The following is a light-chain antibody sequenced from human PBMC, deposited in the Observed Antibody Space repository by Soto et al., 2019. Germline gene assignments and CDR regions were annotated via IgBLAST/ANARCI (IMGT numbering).Light chain of an antibody. Sequence: EIVLTQSPGTLSLSPGERTTLSCRASQSVSSSYLAWYQQKPGQAPRLLIYGASNRATGIPDRFSGSGSGIDFYLTISVLEPEYSAVYYCQQYGSSPRTFGQGTKVEIK. J-gene: IGKJ1*01. V-gene: IGKV3-20*01. CDR1: QSVSSSY. CDR3: QQYGSSPRT. CDR2: GAS.